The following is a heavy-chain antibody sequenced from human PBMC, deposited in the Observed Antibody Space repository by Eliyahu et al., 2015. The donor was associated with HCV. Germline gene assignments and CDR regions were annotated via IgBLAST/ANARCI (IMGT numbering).Heavy chain of an antibody. V-gene: IGHV3-7*01. CDR2: IQQHGSDR. J-gene: IGHJ3*02. D-gene: IGHD2-15*01. Sequence: EVQLVESGGGLVQPGGSLRLSCAASGFTFDYYWMSWVRQAPGKGLEWVANIQQHGSDRFYVGSVKGRFTISRDNAKSSMYLQMNSLRVEDTAVYYCARRGATRVRGWLGGFDIWGQGTMVTVSS. CDR3: ARRGATRVRGWLGGFDI. CDR1: GFTFDYYW.